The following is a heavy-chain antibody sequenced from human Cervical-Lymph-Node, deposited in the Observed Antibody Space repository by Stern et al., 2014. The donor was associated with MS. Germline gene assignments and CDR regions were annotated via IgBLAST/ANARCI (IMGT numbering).Heavy chain of an antibody. Sequence: QVQLVESGADVKKPGASVKVSCKASRYTFSSYGIAWVRQAPGQGLEWMGWISGYDGDTNYAPKLQGRVTLTTDPSTRTAYMEIRSLRFDDTAVYYCARAYFDSYGLDVWGQGTTVTVSS. J-gene: IGHJ6*02. V-gene: IGHV1-18*04. CDR2: ISGYDGDT. D-gene: IGHD3-9*01. CDR1: RYTFSSYG. CDR3: ARAYFDSYGLDV.